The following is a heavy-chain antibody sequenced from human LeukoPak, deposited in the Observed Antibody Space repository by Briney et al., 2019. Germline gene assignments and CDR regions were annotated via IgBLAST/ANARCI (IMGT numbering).Heavy chain of an antibody. D-gene: IGHD1-26*01. Sequence: GGSLRLSCAASGFTFSSYAMHWVRQAPGKGLEWVAVISYDGSNKYYADSVKGRFTISRDNSKNTLYLQMNSLRAEDTAVYYCARGSIVGATTDAFDIWGQGTMVTASS. V-gene: IGHV3-30-3*01. CDR1: GFTFSSYA. CDR2: ISYDGSNK. CDR3: ARGSIVGATTDAFDI. J-gene: IGHJ3*02.